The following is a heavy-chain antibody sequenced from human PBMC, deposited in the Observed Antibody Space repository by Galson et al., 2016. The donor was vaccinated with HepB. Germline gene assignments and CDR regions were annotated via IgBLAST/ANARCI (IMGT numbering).Heavy chain of an antibody. CDR3: AVSVYANGYD. D-gene: IGHD5/OR15-5a*01. CDR2: SNSDASFT. CDR1: GFTFSTSW. J-gene: IGHJ4*02. Sequence: SLRLSCAASGFTFSTSWMHWIRQAPGEGLVSVSRSNSDASFTDYADAVKGRFTISRDNAKNTLYLQMNSLRAEDTAVYYCAVSVYANGYDWGQGTLVTVSS. V-gene: IGHV3-74*01.